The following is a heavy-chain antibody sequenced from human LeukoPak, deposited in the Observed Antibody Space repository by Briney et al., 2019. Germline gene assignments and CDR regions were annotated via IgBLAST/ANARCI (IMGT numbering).Heavy chain of an antibody. CDR2: IYPGDSDT. CDR1: GYSFTSYW. Sequence: GESLKISCKGSGYSFTSYWIGWVRHMPGKGLEWMGIIYPGDSDTRYSPSFQGQVTISADKSISTAYLQWSSLKASDTAMYYCARGAGTTSGYYYYYMDVWGKGTTVTVSS. J-gene: IGHJ6*03. V-gene: IGHV5-51*01. CDR3: ARGAGTTSGYYYYYMDV. D-gene: IGHD1-1*01.